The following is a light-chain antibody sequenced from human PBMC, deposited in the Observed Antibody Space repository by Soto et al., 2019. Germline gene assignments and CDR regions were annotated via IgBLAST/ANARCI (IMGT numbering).Light chain of an antibody. Sequence: DIVMTQSPDSLAVSLGERATINCKSSQSVLYSSNNENYLAWYQQKPGQPPKLLIYWASARESGVPDRFSGGGSGTDFTLTISNLQAEDVAVYYCQQYYSIPYTFGQGTKLEIK. CDR2: WAS. J-gene: IGKJ2*01. V-gene: IGKV4-1*01. CDR3: QQYYSIPYT. CDR1: QSVLYSSNNENY.